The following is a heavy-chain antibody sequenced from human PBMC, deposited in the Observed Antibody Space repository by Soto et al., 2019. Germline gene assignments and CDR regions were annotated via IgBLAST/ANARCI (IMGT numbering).Heavy chain of an antibody. Sequence: QVQLVESGGGVVQPGRSLRLSCAASGFTFSSYGMHWVRQAPGKGLEWVAVIWYDGSNKYYADSVKGRFTISRDNSKNTLYLQMNSLRAEDTAVYYCARDPILSSGIAVAGLFDYWGQGTLVTVSS. J-gene: IGHJ4*02. CDR3: ARDPILSSGIAVAGLFDY. V-gene: IGHV3-33*01. CDR2: IWYDGSNK. CDR1: GFTFSSYG. D-gene: IGHD6-19*01.